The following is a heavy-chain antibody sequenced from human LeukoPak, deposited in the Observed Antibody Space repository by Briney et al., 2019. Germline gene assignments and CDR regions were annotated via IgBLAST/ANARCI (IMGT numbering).Heavy chain of an antibody. CDR2: IYYSGST. J-gene: IGHJ1*01. D-gene: IGHD3-22*01. Sequence: SETLSLTCTVSGGSISSYYWSWIRQPPGKGLEWIGYIYYSGSTNYNPSLKSRVTISVDTSKNQFSLKLSSVTAADTAVYYCARQVPGDSSGYLQHWGQGTLVTVSS. V-gene: IGHV4-59*08. CDR1: GGSISSYY. CDR3: ARQVPGDSSGYLQH.